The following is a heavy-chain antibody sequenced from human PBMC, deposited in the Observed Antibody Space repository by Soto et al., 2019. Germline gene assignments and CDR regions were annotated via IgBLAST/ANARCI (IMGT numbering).Heavy chain of an antibody. V-gene: IGHV1-69*02. CDR3: ALGWGVVAANYFQH. CDR1: GGTFSSYT. CDR2: IIPILGIA. D-gene: IGHD2-15*01. Sequence: QVQLVQSGAEVKKPGSSVKVSCKASGGTFSSYTISWVRQAPGQGLEWMGRIIPILGIANYAQKFQGRVTINADKSTSTAYRELRSLRNEDTAVDFWALGWGVVAANYFQHWGPGTLVNGSS. J-gene: IGHJ1*01.